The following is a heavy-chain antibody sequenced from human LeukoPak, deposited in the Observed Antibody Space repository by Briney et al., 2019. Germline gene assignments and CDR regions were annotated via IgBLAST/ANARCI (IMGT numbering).Heavy chain of an antibody. CDR1: GFTFSSYA. CDR2: ISGSGGST. Sequence: GGSLRLSCAASGFTFSSYAMSWVRQAPGKGLEWVSAISGSGGSTYYADSVKGRFTISRDNSKNTLYLQMNSLRAEDTAVYYCAKDGKGGGNYYYYGMDVWGQGTTVTVSS. V-gene: IGHV3-23*01. J-gene: IGHJ6*02. CDR3: AKDGKGGGNYYYYGMDV. D-gene: IGHD1-1*01.